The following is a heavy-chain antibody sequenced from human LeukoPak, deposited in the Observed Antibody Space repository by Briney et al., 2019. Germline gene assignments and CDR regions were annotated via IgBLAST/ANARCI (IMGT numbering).Heavy chain of an antibody. CDR1: GFTFSSYS. J-gene: IGHJ4*02. CDR3: AREPQKYHGSGSSLGH. CDR2: ISSSSSYI. D-gene: IGHD3-10*01. V-gene: IGHV3-21*01. Sequence: PGGSLRLSCAASGFTFSSYSMNWVRQAPGKGLEWVSSISSSSSYIYYADSVKGRFTISRDNAKNSLYLQMNSLRAEDTAVYYCAREPQKYHGSGSSLGHWGQGTLVTVSS.